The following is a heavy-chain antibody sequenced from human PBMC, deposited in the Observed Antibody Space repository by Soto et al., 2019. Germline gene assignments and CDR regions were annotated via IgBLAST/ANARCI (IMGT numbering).Heavy chain of an antibody. CDR2: ISSSSSYI. CDR3: ARETTKYYYGMDV. D-gene: IGHD4-4*01. J-gene: IGHJ6*02. V-gene: IGHV3-21*01. Sequence: GGSLRLSCGASGFTFISYSMNWVRQAPGKGLEWVSSISSSSSYIYYADSVKGRFTISRDNAKNSLYLQMNSLRAEDTAVYYCARETTKYYYGMDVWGQGTTVTVSS. CDR1: GFTFISYS.